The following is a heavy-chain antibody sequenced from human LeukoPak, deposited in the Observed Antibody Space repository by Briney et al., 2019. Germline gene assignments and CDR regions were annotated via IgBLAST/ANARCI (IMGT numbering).Heavy chain of an antibody. CDR1: GFTFGDYT. CDR3: IRGGANSPFDY. J-gene: IGHJ4*02. V-gene: IGHV3-49*03. D-gene: IGHD1-1*01. CDR2: IRSKTYGGTT. Sequence: GGSLRLSCTASGFTFGDYTMSWFRQAPGKGLEWVGFIRSKTYGGTTEDAASVKGRFTISRDDSKRIAYLQMNGLKSEGTAVYYCIRGGANSPFDYWGLGTLVTVSS.